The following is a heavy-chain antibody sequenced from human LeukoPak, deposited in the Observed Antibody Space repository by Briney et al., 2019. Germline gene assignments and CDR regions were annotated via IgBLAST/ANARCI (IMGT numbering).Heavy chain of an antibody. CDR1: GFTFSSYA. CDR3: ARLKAVAGPHYYFDY. CDR2: ISYDGSNK. Sequence: GGSLRLSCGASGFTFSSYAMHWVRQAPGKGLEWVAVISYDGSNKDYADSVKGRFTISRDDSKNTLFLQMNSLRIDDTAVYYCARLKAVAGPHYYFDYWGQGTLVTVSS. J-gene: IGHJ4*02. D-gene: IGHD6-19*01. V-gene: IGHV3-30*04.